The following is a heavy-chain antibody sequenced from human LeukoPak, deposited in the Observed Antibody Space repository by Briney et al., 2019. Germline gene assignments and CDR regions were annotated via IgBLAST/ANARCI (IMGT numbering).Heavy chain of an antibody. CDR1: GYSFGDYG. J-gene: IGHJ4*02. D-gene: IGHD3-10*01. Sequence: PGGSLRLSCTTSGYSFGDYGLSWFRQSPGKGLEWVPFITAKSYGGTTHYAASVEGRFSISRDDSQSTAYLQMNSLTSGDTALYYCTRIFGSGTFLPDYWGQGTLVTVSS. CDR3: TRIFGSGTFLPDY. V-gene: IGHV3-49*03. CDR2: ITAKSYGGTT.